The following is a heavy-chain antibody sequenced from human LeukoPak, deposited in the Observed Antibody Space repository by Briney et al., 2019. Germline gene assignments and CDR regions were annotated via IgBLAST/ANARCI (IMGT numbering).Heavy chain of an antibody. CDR1: GGTFSSYA. V-gene: IGHV1-69*05. J-gene: IGHJ4*02. CDR3: AAFIVVVPAASGLGDY. Sequence: ASVKVSFKDSGGTFSSYAISWVRQAPGQGLEWMEGIIPIFGRENYAKEFQGRVTITTDEPTSTAYTELSRLRFEDTAVYYCAAFIVVVPAASGLGDYWGQGTLVTVSS. D-gene: IGHD2-2*01. CDR2: IIPIFGRE.